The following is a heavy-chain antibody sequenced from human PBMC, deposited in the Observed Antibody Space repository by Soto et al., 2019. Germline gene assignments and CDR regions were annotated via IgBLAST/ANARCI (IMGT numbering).Heavy chain of an antibody. V-gene: IGHV5-51*01. D-gene: IGHD1-20*01. CDR3: ARHWNARYNPIYYFGY. CDR1: VYSFTSYW. CDR2: IYPGDSDT. Sequence: GESLKISCKGSVYSFTSYWIGWVRQMPGKGLEWMGIIYPGDSDTRYSPSFQGQVTISAGKSISTAYLQWSSLKASDTAMYYCARHWNARYNPIYYFGYWGQGPLVTVSS. J-gene: IGHJ4*02.